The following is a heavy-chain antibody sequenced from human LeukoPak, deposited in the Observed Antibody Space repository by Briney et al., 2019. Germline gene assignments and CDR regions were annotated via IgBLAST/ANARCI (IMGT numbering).Heavy chain of an antibody. CDR1: GFTVSSNY. CDR2: IYSGGST. V-gene: IGHV3-53*01. CDR3: ARVGSSGPADFDY. Sequence: GGSLRLSCAASGFTVSSNYMSWVRQAPGKGLEWVSVIYSGGSTYYADSVEGRFTISRDNSKNTLYLQMNSLRAEDTAVYYCARVGSSGPADFDYWGQGTLVTVSS. D-gene: IGHD6-19*01. J-gene: IGHJ4*02.